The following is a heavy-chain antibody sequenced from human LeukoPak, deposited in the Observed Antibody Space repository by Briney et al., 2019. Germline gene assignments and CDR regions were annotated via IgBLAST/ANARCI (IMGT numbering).Heavy chain of an antibody. CDR3: ASPSLYSSGWYTFDY. D-gene: IGHD6-19*01. Sequence: PGGSLRLSCAASGFTFSSYSMNWVRQAPGKGLEWVSYISSSSSTIYYADSVKGRFTISRDNAKNSLYLQMNSLRAEDTAVYHCASPSLYSSGWYTFDYWGQGTLVTVSS. V-gene: IGHV3-48*01. J-gene: IGHJ4*02. CDR1: GFTFSSYS. CDR2: ISSSSSTI.